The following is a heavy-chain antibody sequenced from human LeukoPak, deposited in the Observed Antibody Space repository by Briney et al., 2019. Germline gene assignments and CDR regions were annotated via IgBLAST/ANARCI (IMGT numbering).Heavy chain of an antibody. Sequence: ASVKVSCKASGGTFSGYAFNWVRQVPGQGLEWMGGIIPLFGTTNYAQKFQGRVTITAGESTRTVYMELSGLRSEDTALYFCARGGEYSSSLAYWGQGTLVTVSS. V-gene: IGHV1-69*13. J-gene: IGHJ4*02. CDR1: GGTFSGYA. D-gene: IGHD6-6*01. CDR2: IIPLFGTT. CDR3: ARGGEYSSSLAY.